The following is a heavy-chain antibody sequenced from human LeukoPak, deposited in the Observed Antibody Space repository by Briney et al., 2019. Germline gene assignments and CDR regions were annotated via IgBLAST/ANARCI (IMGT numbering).Heavy chain of an antibody. CDR3: ARGGGSSWTQRGYFQY. CDR2: MNPNSGNT. V-gene: IGHV1-8*01. CDR1: GYTFTSYD. D-gene: IGHD6-13*01. Sequence: ASVKVSCKASGYTFTSYDINWVRQATGQGLEWMGWMNPNSGNTGYAQKFQGRVSMTRDTSTSTAYMELSSLTSEDTAAYYCARGGGSSWTQRGYFQYWGQGTLVTVSS. J-gene: IGHJ1*01.